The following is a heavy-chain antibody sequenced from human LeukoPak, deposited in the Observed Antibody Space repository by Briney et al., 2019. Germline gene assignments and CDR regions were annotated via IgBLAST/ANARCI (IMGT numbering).Heavy chain of an antibody. J-gene: IGHJ3*02. V-gene: IGHV4-38-2*01. Sequence: SETLSLTCGVSGYSISSGYYWGWIRQPPGKGLEWIGSIYHSGSTYYNPSLKSRVTISVDTSKNQFSLKLSSVTAADTAVYYCARSDYVWGSYRWSGAFDIWGQGTMVTVSS. D-gene: IGHD3-16*02. CDR2: IYHSGST. CDR3: ARSDYVWGSYRWSGAFDI. CDR1: GYSISSGYY.